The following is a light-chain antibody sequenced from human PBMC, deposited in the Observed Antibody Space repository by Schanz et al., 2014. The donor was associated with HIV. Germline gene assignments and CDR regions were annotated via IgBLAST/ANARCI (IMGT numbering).Light chain of an antibody. CDR3: SSLTSSSTLV. CDR2: DVS. V-gene: IGLV2-14*03. J-gene: IGLJ2*01. Sequence: QSALTQPASLSGSPGQSITISCTGTSIDVGGYDYVSWYQQHPDKAPRLIIYDVSNRPSGVSNRFSGSKSGNTASLAISGLQAEDEADYYCSSLTSSSTLVFGGGTKLTVL. CDR1: SIDVGGYDY.